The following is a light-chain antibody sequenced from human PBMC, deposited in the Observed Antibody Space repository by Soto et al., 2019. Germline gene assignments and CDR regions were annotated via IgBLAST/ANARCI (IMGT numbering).Light chain of an antibody. CDR2: GAA. J-gene: IGKJ4*01. CDR1: QNIRNY. Sequence: DIQMTQSPSSLSASVGDRVAITCRASQNIRNYLNWYQQKPGKAPRVRIYGAASLQIGVPSRFSGSGSGTNFSLTINSLQPEDYATYYCQQSYNIQALTFGGGTKVEIK. CDR3: QQSYNIQALT. V-gene: IGKV1-39*01.